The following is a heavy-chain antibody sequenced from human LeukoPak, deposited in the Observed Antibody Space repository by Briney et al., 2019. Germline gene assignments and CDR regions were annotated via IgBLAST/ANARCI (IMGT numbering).Heavy chain of an antibody. Sequence: GGSLRLSCAASGFTFSDHYMTWIRQAPGKGLQWVSYISSSGTTIYYADSVKGRFTISRDNAKNSLYLQMNSLRAEDTAVYYCARDDPYYYDSSGYCDYWGQGTLVTVSS. CDR2: ISSSGTTI. V-gene: IGHV3-11*04. D-gene: IGHD3-22*01. CDR3: ARDDPYYYDSSGYCDY. J-gene: IGHJ4*02. CDR1: GFTFSDHY.